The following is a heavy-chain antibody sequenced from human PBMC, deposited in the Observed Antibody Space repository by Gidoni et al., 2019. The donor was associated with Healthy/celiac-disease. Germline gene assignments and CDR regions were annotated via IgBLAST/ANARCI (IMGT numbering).Heavy chain of an antibody. CDR2: ISYDGSNN. J-gene: IGHJ6*03. CDR1: GVPFRSYG. Sequence: QVQLVGSGVGVVQPGRYLRLSCAASGVPFRSYGGHWVRQAPGKGLEWVAVISYDGSNNYYADSVKGRFTISRDNSKNTLYLQMNSLRAEDTAVYYCAKDRLSWGSVDYYYYMDVWGKGTTVTVSS. D-gene: IGHD7-27*01. V-gene: IGHV3-30*18. CDR3: AKDRLSWGSVDYYYYMDV.